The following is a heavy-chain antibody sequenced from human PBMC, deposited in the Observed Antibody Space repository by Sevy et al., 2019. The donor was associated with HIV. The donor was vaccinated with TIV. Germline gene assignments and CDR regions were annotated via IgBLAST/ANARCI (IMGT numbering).Heavy chain of an antibody. CDR1: GFTFRDYG. V-gene: IGHV3-30*02. J-gene: IGHJ6*03. CDR2: IDYDGNEK. Sequence: GGSLRLSCAAAGFTFRDYGMHWVRQAPGKGLGWVTFIDYDGNEKHYADSVKGRFTISRDNAQNTLYLQMNSLGDGDTAVYYCAKEVIYYYIDVWGKGTTVTVSS. CDR3: AKEVIYYYIDV.